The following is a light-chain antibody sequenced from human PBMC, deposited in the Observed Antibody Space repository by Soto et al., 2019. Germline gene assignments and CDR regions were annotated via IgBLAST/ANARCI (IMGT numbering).Light chain of an antibody. Sequence: QSVLTQPPSVSGAPGQRVTISCTGSSSNIGAGYDVHWYQQLPGIAPKLLIYRNNNRPSGVPDRFSGSKSGNSASLAITGLQAEDEADYYCQSYDSSLSGYVVFGGWTKLTVL. CDR2: RNN. CDR3: QSYDSSLSGYVV. J-gene: IGLJ2*01. V-gene: IGLV1-40*01. CDR1: SSNIGAGYD.